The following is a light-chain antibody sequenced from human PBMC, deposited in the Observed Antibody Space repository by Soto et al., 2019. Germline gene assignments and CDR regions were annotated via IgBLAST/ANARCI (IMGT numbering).Light chain of an antibody. CDR1: SGSIASNY. Sequence: NFMLTQPHSVSESPGKTVTISCTRSSGSIASNYVQWYQQRPGSAPTTVIYEDNQRPSGVPDRFSGSIDSSSNSASLTISGLKTEEEADYYCQSYDSSNRVFGSGTQLIVL. CDR3: QSYDSSNRV. CDR2: EDN. J-gene: IGLJ6*01. V-gene: IGLV6-57*04.